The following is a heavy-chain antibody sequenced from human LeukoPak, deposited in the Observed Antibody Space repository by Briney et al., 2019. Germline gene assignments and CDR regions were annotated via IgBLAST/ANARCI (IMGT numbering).Heavy chain of an antibody. J-gene: IGHJ4*02. CDR2: TTYRGNT. CDR3: MGYGGDWYPDS. D-gene: IGHD2-21*02. Sequence: KSSETLSLTCAVYGSFDIYYWTFVRLPPGKGLEWIGETTYRGNTNYSPSLRSRVTISVDRTNQQFSLKLTSVTAADTAVYYCMGYGGDWYPDSWGQGTLVTVSS. CDR1: GSFDIYY. V-gene: IGHV4-34*01.